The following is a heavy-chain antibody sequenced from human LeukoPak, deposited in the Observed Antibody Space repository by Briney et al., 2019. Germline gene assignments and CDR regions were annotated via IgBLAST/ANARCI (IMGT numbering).Heavy chain of an antibody. CDR1: GYTFTSYY. CDR2: INPSGGST. V-gene: IGHV1-46*01. CDR3: ARDQAVAGLIDY. J-gene: IGHJ4*02. D-gene: IGHD6-19*01. Sequence: ASVKVSCKASGYTFTSYYMHWVRQAPGQGLECMGIINPSGGSTSYAQKFQGRVTMTRDTSTSTVYMELSSLRSEDTAVYYCARDQAVAGLIDYWGQGTLVTVSS.